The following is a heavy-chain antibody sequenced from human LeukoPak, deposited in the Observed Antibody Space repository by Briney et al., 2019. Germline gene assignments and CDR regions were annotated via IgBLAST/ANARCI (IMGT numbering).Heavy chain of an antibody. CDR1: GGSINSYY. CDR2: IYTTGGT. V-gene: IGHV4-4*07. Sequence: SETLSLTCTVSGGSINSYYWSWIRQPAGKGLEWIGRIYTTGGTNYNPSLKSRVTISVDTSKNQFSLKLGSVTAADSAVYYCARDRGDYGGPDYWGRGTLVTVSS. D-gene: IGHD4-23*01. J-gene: IGHJ4*02. CDR3: ARDRGDYGGPDY.